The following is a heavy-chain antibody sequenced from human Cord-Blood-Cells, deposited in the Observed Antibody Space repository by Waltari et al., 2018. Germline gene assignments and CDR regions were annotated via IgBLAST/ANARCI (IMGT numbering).Heavy chain of an antibody. V-gene: IGHV4-39*02. Sequence: QLQLQESGPGPVQPSETLSRTGTVPGGSIISSSFYWRRILQPPRQGLEWIGSIYYSGSTYYNPSLKSRVTISVDTSKNQFSLKLSSVTAADTAVYYCARETGYCSSTSCYRGAFDIWGQGTMVTVSS. CDR2: IYYSGST. D-gene: IGHD2-2*02. J-gene: IGHJ3*02. CDR1: GGSIISSSFY. CDR3: ARETGYCSSTSCYRGAFDI.